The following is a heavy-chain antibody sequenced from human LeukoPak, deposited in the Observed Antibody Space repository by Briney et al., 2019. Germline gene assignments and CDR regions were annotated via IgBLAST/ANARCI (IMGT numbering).Heavy chain of an antibody. J-gene: IGHJ6*04. V-gene: IGHV1-18*04. CDR1: GYTFTSYG. CDR2: ISAYNGNT. CDR3: ARDEVRGVPYYYGMDV. Sequence: GASVKVSCKASGYTFTSYGISWVRQAPGQGLEWVGWISAYNGNTNYAQKLQGRVTITTDTSTSTAYMELRSLRYDDTAVYYCARDEVRGVPYYYGMDVWGKGTTVTVSS. D-gene: IGHD3-10*01.